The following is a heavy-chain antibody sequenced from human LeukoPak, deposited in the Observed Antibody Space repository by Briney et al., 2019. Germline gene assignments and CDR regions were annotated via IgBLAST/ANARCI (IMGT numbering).Heavy chain of an antibody. CDR3: ARIDSVAAAPTGFDY. CDR2: IYYNGTT. D-gene: IGHD6-25*01. V-gene: IGHV4-59*01. J-gene: IGHJ4*02. Sequence: AETLSLTCTVSGGSISSYYGRWVRQPPGRGLGWIGDIYYNGTTNYNPSLKSRLTISLDMSKNQLSLRLTSVTTADTAVDYCARIDSVAAAPTGFDYWGQGTLVTVSS. CDR1: GGSISSYY.